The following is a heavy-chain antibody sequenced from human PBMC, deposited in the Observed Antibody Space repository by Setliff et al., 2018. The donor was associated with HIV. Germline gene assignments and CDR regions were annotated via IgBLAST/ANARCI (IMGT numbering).Heavy chain of an antibody. CDR3: IIAYSSGWLAPMGFDS. Sequence: SETLSLTCAVYGGSFSGYYWTWIRQPPGKGLEWIGDINHSGKTNYNRSLKSRVTISLDTSKNQFSLRLTSVTAADTAVYYCIIAYSSGWLAPMGFDSWGQGTLVTVSS. CDR2: INHSGKT. V-gene: IGHV4-34*01. CDR1: GGSFSGYY. J-gene: IGHJ4*02. D-gene: IGHD6-19*01.